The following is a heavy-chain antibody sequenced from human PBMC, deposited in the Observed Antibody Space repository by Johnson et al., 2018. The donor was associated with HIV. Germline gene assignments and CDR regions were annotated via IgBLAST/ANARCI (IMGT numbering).Heavy chain of an antibody. Sequence: VESGGGVVRPGGSQRLSCEASEITFDDYAMHWVRQAPGKGLEWVSGIRWNSGSIGYADPVKGRFTISRDNAKNSLYRQMNSLRAEDTALYSCAKDYNWGSSDAFDIWGQGTMVTVSS. J-gene: IGHJ3*02. CDR2: IRWNSGSI. CDR1: EITFDDYA. D-gene: IGHD7-27*01. CDR3: AKDYNWGSSDAFDI. V-gene: IGHV3-9*01.